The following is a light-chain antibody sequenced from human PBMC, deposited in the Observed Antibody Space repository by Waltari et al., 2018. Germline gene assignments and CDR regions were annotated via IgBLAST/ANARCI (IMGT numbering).Light chain of an antibody. J-gene: IGLJ3*02. CDR3: AAWDDSLNGRV. Sequence: QSVLTQPPSASGTPGQRVTIPSSGSSSNIRSNTVTWYQQLPGTAPKLLIYSNNQRPSGVPDRFSGSKSGTSASLAISGLQSEDEADYYCAAWDDSLNGRVFGGGTKLTVL. CDR1: SSNIRSNT. CDR2: SNN. V-gene: IGLV1-44*01.